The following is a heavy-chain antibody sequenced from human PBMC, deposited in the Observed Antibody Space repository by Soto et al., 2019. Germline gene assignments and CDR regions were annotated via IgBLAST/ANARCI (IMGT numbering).Heavy chain of an antibody. J-gene: IGHJ4*02. CDR1: GGSFSSGAYY. CDR2: IYHSGST. CDR3: ARIKGGAAGNFDY. D-gene: IGHD2-15*01. V-gene: IGHV4-31*03. Sequence: QVQLQESGPGLVRPSQTLSLTCTVSGGSFSSGAYYWSWIRQHPVKGLEWIGYIYHSGSTYYNPSLMSRITFSVDTSKNQYSLKLSSVTAADTAVYYCARIKGGAAGNFDYWGQGTLVTVSS.